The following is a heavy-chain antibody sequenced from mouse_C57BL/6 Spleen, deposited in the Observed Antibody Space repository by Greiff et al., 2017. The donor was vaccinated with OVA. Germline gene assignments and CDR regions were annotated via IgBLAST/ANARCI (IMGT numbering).Heavy chain of an antibody. J-gene: IGHJ3*01. V-gene: IGHV1-82*01. CDR2: IYPGDGDT. CDR1: GYAFSSSW. D-gene: IGHD2-4*01. CDR3: ARGYYDYDRVFAY. Sequence: VQLQQSGPELVKPGASVKISCKASGYAFSSSWMNWVKQRPGKGLEWIGRIYPGDGDTNYNGKFKGKATLTADKSSSTAYMQLSSLTSEDSAVYFCARGYYDYDRVFAYWGQGTLVTVSA.